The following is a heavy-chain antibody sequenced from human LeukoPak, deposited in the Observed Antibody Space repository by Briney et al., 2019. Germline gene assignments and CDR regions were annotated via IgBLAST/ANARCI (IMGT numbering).Heavy chain of an antibody. V-gene: IGHV4-61*02. CDR1: GGSISSGSYY. J-gene: IGHJ5*02. D-gene: IGHD2-8*02. Sequence: SETLSLTCTVSGGSISSGSYYWSWIRQPAGKGLEWIGRIYTSGSTNYNPSLKSRVTMSVDTSKNQFSLKLSSVTAADTAVYYCARTAWSNWFDPWGQGTLVTVSS. CDR2: IYTSGST. CDR3: ARTAWSNWFDP.